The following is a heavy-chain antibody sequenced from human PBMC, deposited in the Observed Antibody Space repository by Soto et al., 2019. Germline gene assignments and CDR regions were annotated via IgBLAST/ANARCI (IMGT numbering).Heavy chain of an antibody. CDR3: ARDNYSTNSGDDYFHY. J-gene: IGHJ4*02. Sequence: SETLSLTCTVSGGSISTYYWSWIRQPPGKGLEWIGCIFYSGSTNYNPSLKSRLTISVDTSKNQFSLKLSSVTAADTAVYYCARDNYSTNSGDDYFHYWGQGALVTVSS. CDR1: GGSISTYY. V-gene: IGHV4-59*01. CDR2: IFYSGST. D-gene: IGHD4-4*01.